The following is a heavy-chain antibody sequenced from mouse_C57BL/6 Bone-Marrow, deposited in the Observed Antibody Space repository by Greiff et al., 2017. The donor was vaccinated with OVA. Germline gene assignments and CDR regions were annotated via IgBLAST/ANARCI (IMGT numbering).Heavy chain of an antibody. D-gene: IGHD4-1*01. CDR2: IYPGGGYT. CDR1: GYTFTNYW. V-gene: IGHV1-63*01. CDR3: ARGNWDDDFDY. J-gene: IGHJ2*01. Sequence: QVQLQQSGAELVRPGTSVKMSCKASGYTFTNYWIGWAKQRPGHGLEWIGDIYPGGGYTNYNEKFKGKATLTADKASSTAYMQFSSLTSEDSAIYYCARGNWDDDFDYWGQGTTLTVSS.